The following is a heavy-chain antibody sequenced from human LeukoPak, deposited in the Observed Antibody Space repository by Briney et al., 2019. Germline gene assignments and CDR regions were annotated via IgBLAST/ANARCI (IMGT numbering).Heavy chain of an antibody. Sequence: PSETLSLICAVYGGSFSGYYWSWIRQPPGKGLEWIGEINHSGSTNYNPSLKSRVTISVDTSKNQFSLKLSSVTAADTAVYYCAREHELAAAGTELDYWGQGTLVTVSS. D-gene: IGHD6-13*01. CDR3: AREHELAAAGTELDY. J-gene: IGHJ4*02. V-gene: IGHV4-34*01. CDR2: INHSGST. CDR1: GGSFSGYY.